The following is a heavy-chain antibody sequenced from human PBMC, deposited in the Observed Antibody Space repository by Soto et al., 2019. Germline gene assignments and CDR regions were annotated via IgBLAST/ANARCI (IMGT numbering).Heavy chain of an antibody. CDR2: ISYDGSNK. Sequence: GGSLRLSCAASGFTFSSYAMHWVRQAPGNGLEWVAVISYDGSNKYYADSVKGRFTISRDNSKNTLYLQMNSLRAEDTAVYYCARGGSSSWYRWFDPWGQGTLVTVSS. J-gene: IGHJ5*02. D-gene: IGHD6-13*01. CDR3: ARGGSSSWYRWFDP. V-gene: IGHV3-30-3*01. CDR1: GFTFSSYA.